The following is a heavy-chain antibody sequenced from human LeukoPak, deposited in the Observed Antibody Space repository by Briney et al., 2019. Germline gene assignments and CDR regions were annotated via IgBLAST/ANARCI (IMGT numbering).Heavy chain of an antibody. V-gene: IGHV3-30*02. CDR1: GFTFSSYG. Sequence: GGSLRLSCAASGFTFSSYGMHWVRQAPGKGLEWVAFIRYDGSNKYYADSVKGRFTISRDNSKNKLYLQMNSLRAEDTAVYYCAKDRFRELLIGDAFDIWGQGTMVTVSS. CDR3: AKDRFRELLIGDAFDI. CDR2: IRYDGSNK. D-gene: IGHD1-26*01. J-gene: IGHJ3*02.